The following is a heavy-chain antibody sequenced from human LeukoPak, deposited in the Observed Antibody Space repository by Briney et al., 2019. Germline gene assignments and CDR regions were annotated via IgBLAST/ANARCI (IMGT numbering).Heavy chain of an antibody. V-gene: IGHV3-30*02. CDR3: AKTLRELSGGAFDI. Sequence: GGSLRLSCAASGFTFSSYAMHWVRQAPGKGLEWVTFIRYDGSNKYYADSVKGRFTISRDNSKNTLYLQMNSLRAEDTAVYYCAKTLRELSGGAFDIWGQGTMVTVSS. D-gene: IGHD1-26*01. CDR2: IRYDGSNK. CDR1: GFTFSSYA. J-gene: IGHJ3*02.